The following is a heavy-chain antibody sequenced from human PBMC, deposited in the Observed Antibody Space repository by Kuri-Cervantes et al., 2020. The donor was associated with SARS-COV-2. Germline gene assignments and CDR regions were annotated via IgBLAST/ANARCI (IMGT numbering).Heavy chain of an antibody. CDR2: IYYSGST. CDR1: GGSISSGGYY. V-gene: IGHV4-31*03. D-gene: IGHD5-18*01. Sequence: LRLSCTVSGGSISSGGYYWSWIRQHPGKGLEWIGYIYYSGSTYYNPSLKSRVTISVDTSKNQFSLKLSSVTAADTAVYYCASCPGGLPYYYYGMDVWGQGTTVTVSS. CDR3: ASCPGGLPYYYYGMDV. J-gene: IGHJ6*02.